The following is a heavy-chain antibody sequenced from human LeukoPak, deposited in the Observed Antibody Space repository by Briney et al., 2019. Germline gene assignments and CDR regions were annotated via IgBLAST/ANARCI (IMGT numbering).Heavy chain of an antibody. V-gene: IGHV3-23*01. J-gene: IGHJ6*02. CDR2: ISDGGSST. CDR1: GFRVSDYY. Sequence: GGSLRLSCAVSGFRVSDYYMSWVRQAPGKGLEWVSTISDGGSSTYYADSVKGRFTISRDNSKNTLYLQMDSLRAEDTAIYYCAKVPYSDYGSGRPPFMDVWGQGTTVAVSS. D-gene: IGHD3-10*01. CDR3: AKVPYSDYGSGRPPFMDV.